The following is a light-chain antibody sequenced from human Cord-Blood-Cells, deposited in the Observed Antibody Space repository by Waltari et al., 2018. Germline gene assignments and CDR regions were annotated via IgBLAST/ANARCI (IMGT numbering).Light chain of an antibody. CDR3: QTWGTGMV. J-gene: IGLJ3*02. CDR1: SGHSSYA. Sequence: QLVLTQSPSASASLGASVKLTCTLSSGHSSYAIAWHQQQPEKGPRYLMKLNSDGSHSRADGIPDRFSGSSSGAERYLTISSLQSEDEADYYCQTWGTGMVFGGGTKLTVL. V-gene: IGLV4-69*01. CDR2: LNSDGSH.